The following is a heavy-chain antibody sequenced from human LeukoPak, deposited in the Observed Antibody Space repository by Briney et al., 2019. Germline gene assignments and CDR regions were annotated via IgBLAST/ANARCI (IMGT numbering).Heavy chain of an antibody. D-gene: IGHD1-26*01. CDR3: ARGREPQDAFDI. V-gene: IGHV4-61*02. CDR2: IYTSGST. J-gene: IGHJ3*02. CDR1: GGSISSGSYY. Sequence: PSETLSLTCTVSGGSISSGSYYWSWIRQPAGKGLEWIGRIYTSGSTNYNPSLKSRVTISVDTSKNQFSLKLSSVPAADTAVYYCARGREPQDAFDIWGHGTMVTVSS.